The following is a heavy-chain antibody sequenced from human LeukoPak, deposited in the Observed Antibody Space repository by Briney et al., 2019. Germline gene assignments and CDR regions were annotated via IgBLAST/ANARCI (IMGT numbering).Heavy chain of an antibody. CDR2: IYYSGST. V-gene: IGHV4-59*08. CDR1: GGSISSYY. D-gene: IGHD3-22*01. J-gene: IGHJ5*02. CDR3: ARHTSGYYYDSSGKGNWFDP. Sequence: KPSETLSLTCTVSGGSISSYYWSWIRQPPGKGLEWIGYIYYSGSTNYNPSLKSRVTIPVDTPKNQFSLKLSSVTAADTAVYYCARHTSGYYYDSSGKGNWFDPWGQGTLVTVSS.